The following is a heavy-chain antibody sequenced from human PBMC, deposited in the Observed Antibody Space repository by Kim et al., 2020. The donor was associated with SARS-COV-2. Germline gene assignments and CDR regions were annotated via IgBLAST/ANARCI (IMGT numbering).Heavy chain of an antibody. V-gene: IGHV4-39*01. CDR3: ARLIAEITIFGVVREYHFDY. D-gene: IGHD3-3*01. CDR1: GGSISSSSYY. J-gene: IGHJ4*02. Sequence: SETLSLTCTVSGGSISSSSYYWGWIRQPPGKGLEWIGSIYYSGSTYYNPSLKSRVTISVDTSKNQFSLKLSSVTAADTAVYYCARLIAEITIFGVVREYHFDYWGQGTLVTVSS. CDR2: IYYSGST.